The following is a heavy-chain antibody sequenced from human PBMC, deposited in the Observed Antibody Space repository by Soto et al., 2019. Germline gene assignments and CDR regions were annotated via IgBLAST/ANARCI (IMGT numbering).Heavy chain of an antibody. J-gene: IGHJ3*02. CDR1: GGSISSSSYY. Sequence: SETLSLTCTVSGGSISSSSYYWGWIRQPPGKGLEWIGSIYYSGSTYYNPSLKSRVTISVDTSKNQFSLKLSSVTAADTAVYYCARGAVAARDAFDIWGQGTMVTVSS. V-gene: IGHV4-39*01. D-gene: IGHD6-6*01. CDR3: ARGAVAARDAFDI. CDR2: IYYSGST.